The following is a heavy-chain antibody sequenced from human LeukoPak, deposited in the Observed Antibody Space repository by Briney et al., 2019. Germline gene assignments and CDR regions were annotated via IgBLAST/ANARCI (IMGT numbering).Heavy chain of an antibody. J-gene: IGHJ4*01. Sequence: MASETLSPTCTVSAGSINNFYWSWIRQSPGKGLEWIGYVHSSGRTDYNLSLRSRVSMSADTSKSQLSLRLTSVTAADTAVYFCARHDEECPGEYCFLLSFDYWGPGSLVTVSS. CDR3: ARHDEECPGEYCFLLSFDY. D-gene: IGHD2-8*02. CDR1: AGSINNFY. CDR2: VHSSGRT. V-gene: IGHV4-59*08.